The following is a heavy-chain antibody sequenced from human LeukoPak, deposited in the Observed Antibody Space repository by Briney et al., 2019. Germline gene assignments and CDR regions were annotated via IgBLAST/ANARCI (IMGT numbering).Heavy chain of an antibody. CDR1: GFTFSSYG. CDR3: LRENHDSGWSFDY. CDR2: INQGGSEK. V-gene: IGHV3-7*01. J-gene: IGHJ4*02. Sequence: GGYLRLSCSAPGFTFSSYGMNWVRQAPGKGLEWVANINQGGSEKYYVDSVKGRFTISRDNAKNSLYLEMNSLRAEDTAVYYCLRENHDSGWSFDYWGQGTLVTVSS. D-gene: IGHD3-22*01.